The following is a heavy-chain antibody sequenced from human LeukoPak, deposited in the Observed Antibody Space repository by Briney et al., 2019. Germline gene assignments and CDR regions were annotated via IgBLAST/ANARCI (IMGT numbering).Heavy chain of an antibody. CDR1: GGSVSSGSYY. CDR3: AGGQYCSGGSCYTFDY. D-gene: IGHD2-15*01. J-gene: IGHJ4*02. CDR2: IYYSGGT. V-gene: IGHV4-61*01. Sequence: SETLSLTCTVSGGSVSSGSYYWSWIRQPPGKGLEWIGYIYYSGGTNYNPSLKSRVTISVDTSKNQFSLKLSSVTAADTAVYYCAGGQYCSGGSCYTFDYWGQGTLVPVSS.